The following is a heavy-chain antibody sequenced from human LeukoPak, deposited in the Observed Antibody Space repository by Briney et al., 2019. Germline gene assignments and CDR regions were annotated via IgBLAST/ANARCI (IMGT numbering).Heavy chain of an antibody. D-gene: IGHD3-10*01. CDR1: GFTFSSYS. CDR2: ISSSSSTI. J-gene: IGHJ4*02. Sequence: GGSLRLSCAASGFTFSSYSMNWVRQAPGKGLEWVSYISSSSSTIYYADSVKGRFTISRDNSKNTLYLQMNSLRAEDTAVYYCASRYGSGSYYPYYFDYWGQGTLVTVSS. V-gene: IGHV3-48*01. CDR3: ASRYGSGSYYPYYFDY.